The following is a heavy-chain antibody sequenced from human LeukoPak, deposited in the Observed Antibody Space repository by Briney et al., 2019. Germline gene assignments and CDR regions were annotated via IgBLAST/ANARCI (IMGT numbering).Heavy chain of an antibody. J-gene: IGHJ4*02. V-gene: IGHV4-34*01. Sequence: SETLSLTCAAYGGSFSGYYWSWIRQPPGKGLEWIGEINHSGSTNYNPSLKSRVTISVDTSKNQFSLKLSSVTAADTAVYYCARGLLGSYDYWGQGTLVTVSS. CDR1: GGSFSGYY. CDR3: ARGLLGSYDY. CDR2: INHSGST. D-gene: IGHD1-26*01.